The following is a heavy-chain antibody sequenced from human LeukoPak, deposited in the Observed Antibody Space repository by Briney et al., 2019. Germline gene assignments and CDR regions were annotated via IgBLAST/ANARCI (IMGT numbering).Heavy chain of an antibody. CDR3: ARDPEEIL. V-gene: IGHV1-2*02. CDR1: GYTFTGYY. CDR2: INPNSCCT. D-gene: IGHD1-14*01. J-gene: IGHJ4*02. Sequence: GASVNVSCKSSGYTFTGYYMHSVRQAPGQGLKCMGWINPNSCCTNYAQKFQGRVTMTRDTSISTAYMELSRLRSDDTAVYYCARDPEEILWGQGTLVTVSS.